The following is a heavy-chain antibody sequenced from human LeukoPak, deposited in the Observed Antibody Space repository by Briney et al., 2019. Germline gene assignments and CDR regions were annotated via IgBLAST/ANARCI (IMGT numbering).Heavy chain of an antibody. CDR3: ARSGGAAAGPFYYFDQ. V-gene: IGHV1-2*07. Sequence: SVNVSCKASGYTFSGYYMNWVRQAPGQGLEWMGWINPNSGGTNYGHKIQGRVTLTRDTSISTVYMELSGLTSDDTAMYYCARSGGAAAGPFYYFDQWGQGTLVTVSS. CDR1: GYTFSGYY. CDR2: INPNSGGT. D-gene: IGHD6-13*01. J-gene: IGHJ4*02.